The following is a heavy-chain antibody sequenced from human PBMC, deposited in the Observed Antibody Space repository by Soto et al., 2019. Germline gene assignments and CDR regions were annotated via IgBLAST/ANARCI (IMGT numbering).Heavy chain of an antibody. V-gene: IGHV5-51*01. Sequence: PGESLKISCKGSGYSFTSCWIGWVRQMPGKGLEWMGIIYPGDSDTRYSPSFQGQVTISADKSISTAYLQWSSLKASDTAMYYCARSASDVWGSYRPNWFDPWGQGTLVTVSS. J-gene: IGHJ5*02. D-gene: IGHD3-16*02. CDR1: GYSFTSCW. CDR2: IYPGDSDT. CDR3: ARSASDVWGSYRPNWFDP.